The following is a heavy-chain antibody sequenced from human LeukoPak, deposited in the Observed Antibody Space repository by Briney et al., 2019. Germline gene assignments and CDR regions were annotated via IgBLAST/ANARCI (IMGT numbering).Heavy chain of an antibody. V-gene: IGHV3-7*01. CDR1: GFTCSSCW. CDR3: EAPATA. Sequence: GGSLRLSCAVSGFTCSSCWRNWVRQAPGKGLDRVATVNEDGTANFYVDSVKGRFTIFRDNTRSSLDLQMNSLSVEDTAMYYCEAPATAWGQGTLVTVSS. CDR2: VNEDGTAN. J-gene: IGHJ5*02.